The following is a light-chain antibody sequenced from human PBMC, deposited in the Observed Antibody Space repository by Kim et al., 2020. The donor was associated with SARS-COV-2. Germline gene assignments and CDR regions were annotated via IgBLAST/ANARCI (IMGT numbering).Light chain of an antibody. CDR1: QSVSSNY. V-gene: IGKV3-20*01. CDR3: QHYDNLPRT. Sequence: LAPGERATLSCRASQSVSSNYLAWYQQKPGQAPRLLIYGASSRAAGIPDRFSGSGSGTDFTLTISRLEPEDFAVYYCQHYDNLPRTFGQGTKLEI. J-gene: IGKJ1*01. CDR2: GAS.